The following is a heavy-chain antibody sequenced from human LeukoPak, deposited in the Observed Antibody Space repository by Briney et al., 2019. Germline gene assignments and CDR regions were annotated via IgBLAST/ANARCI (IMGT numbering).Heavy chain of an antibody. V-gene: IGHV3-48*03. CDR3: ARANGGYSYGYPDY. CDR2: IHISGSPI. D-gene: IGHD5-18*01. Sequence: GGSLRLSCAASGFTFSSYEMNWVRQAPGKGPEWVSYIHISGSPIYYADSVKGRFTISRDNAKNSLFLQMNSLRAEDTAIYYCARANGGYSYGYPDYWGQGTLVTVSS. J-gene: IGHJ4*02. CDR1: GFTFSSYE.